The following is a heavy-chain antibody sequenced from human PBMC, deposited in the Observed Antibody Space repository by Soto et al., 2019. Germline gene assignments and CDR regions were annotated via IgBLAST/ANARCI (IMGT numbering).Heavy chain of an antibody. Sequence: GSLRLSCAASGFTFSRDGMGWARQAPGKGLEWVSLITDNGGSTYYADSVKGRFTISRDNTKNTLSLQMNSLRAEDTAVYYCAKERATTTAFDYWGQGALVTVSS. CDR3: AKERATTTAFDY. CDR2: ITDNGGST. D-gene: IGHD4-17*01. V-gene: IGHV3-23*01. J-gene: IGHJ4*02. CDR1: GFTFSRDG.